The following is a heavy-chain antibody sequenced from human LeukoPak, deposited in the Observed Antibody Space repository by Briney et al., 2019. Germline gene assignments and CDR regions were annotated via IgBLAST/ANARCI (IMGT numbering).Heavy chain of an antibody. CDR2: IYYSGST. CDR1: GGSISTYY. J-gene: IGHJ4*02. Sequence: SETLSLTCTASGGSISTYYWSWIRQPPGKGLEWIGYIYYSGSTKYNPALEGRVTISVDTSQNQFSLKLNSVIAADTAVYYCARRRDFFDYWGQGTLVTVSS. CDR3: ARRRDFFDY. V-gene: IGHV4-59*01. D-gene: IGHD3-3*01.